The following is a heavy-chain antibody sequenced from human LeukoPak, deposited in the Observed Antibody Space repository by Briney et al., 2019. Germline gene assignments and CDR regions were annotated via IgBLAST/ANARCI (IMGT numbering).Heavy chain of an antibody. Sequence: ASVKVSCKASGYTFTGYYMHWVRPAPGQGREWMGWINPNRGGTNYAQKFQGRVTMTRETSISTAYMELSRLRSHDTAVYYCARGHYDSYGYIIKYYYDSSGPYYRMDVWAQGPTVTVPS. CDR2: INPNRGGT. D-gene: IGHD3-22*01. J-gene: IGHJ6*02. CDR3: ARGHYDSYGYIIKYYYDSSGPYYRMDV. V-gene: IGHV1-2*02. CDR1: GYTFTGYY.